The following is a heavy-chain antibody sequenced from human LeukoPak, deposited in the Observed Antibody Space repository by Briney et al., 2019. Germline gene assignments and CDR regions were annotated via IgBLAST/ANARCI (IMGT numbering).Heavy chain of an antibody. V-gene: IGHV3-11*04. CDR2: ISSSGSNI. D-gene: IGHD3-22*01. CDR3: AREVVIRYYYYYMDV. Sequence: GGSLRLSCAASGFTFSDYYMSWIRQAPGKWLEWVSYISSSGSNIYYADSVKGRFTISRDNAKNSLHLQMNSLRAEDTAVYYCAREVVIRYYYYYMDVWGKGTTVTISS. CDR1: GFTFSDYY. J-gene: IGHJ6*03.